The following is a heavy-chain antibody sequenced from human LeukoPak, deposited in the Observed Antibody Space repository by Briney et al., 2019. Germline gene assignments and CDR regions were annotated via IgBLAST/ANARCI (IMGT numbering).Heavy chain of an antibody. CDR1: GFTFSSYA. D-gene: IGHD3-10*01. V-gene: IGHV3-23*01. J-gene: IGHJ5*02. CDR3: AKDLGSLRAGSGFDP. CDR2: ISGSGSST. Sequence: GGSLRLSCAASGFTFSSYALSWVRQAPGKGLEWVSAISGSGSSTYYADSVRGRFTISRDNSKKTLFLQMNSLRADDTAVYYCAKDLGSLRAGSGFDPWGQGTLVTVSS.